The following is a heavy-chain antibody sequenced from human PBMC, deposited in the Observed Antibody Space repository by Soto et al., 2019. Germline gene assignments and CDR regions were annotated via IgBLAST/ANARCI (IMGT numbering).Heavy chain of an antibody. Sequence: SETLSLTCTVSGGSISNYYWSWIRQPAGKGLEWIGRIYTSGSTDYNPSLKSRVTISIDTSKNQFSLKMTSMTAADTAVYYCARERREEIHDGYDIDYWGQGTLVTVSS. D-gene: IGHD5-12*01. J-gene: IGHJ4*02. CDR3: ARERREEIHDGYDIDY. V-gene: IGHV4-4*07. CDR2: IYTSGST. CDR1: GGSISNYY.